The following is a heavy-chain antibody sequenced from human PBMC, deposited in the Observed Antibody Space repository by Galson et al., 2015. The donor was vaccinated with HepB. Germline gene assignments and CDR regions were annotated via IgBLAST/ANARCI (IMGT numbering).Heavy chain of an antibody. D-gene: IGHD4-17*01. CDR1: GYTFTNYA. J-gene: IGHJ3*02. V-gene: IGHV1-3*01. CDR3: ARVDYGDYVGACAI. CDR2: INAGNGNA. Sequence: SVKVSCKASGYTFTNYAMHWVRQAPGQRLEWMGWINAGNGNAKYSQKFQGRVTITRDTSASTAYMELSSLRSEDTAVYYCARVDYGDYVGACAIWGQGTRVTGSS.